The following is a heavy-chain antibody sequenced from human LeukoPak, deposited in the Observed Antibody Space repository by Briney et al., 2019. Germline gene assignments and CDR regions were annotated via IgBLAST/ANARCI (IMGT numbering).Heavy chain of an antibody. CDR2: IDGNGGST. CDR1: GFTFSSYV. J-gene: IGHJ4*02. CDR3: AKDGRDWGSYSDY. V-gene: IGHV3-23*01. Sequence: PGGSLRLSCAASGFTFSSYVMSWVRQAPGKGLEWVSGIDGNGGSTHYADSVRGRFTISRDNSKNTLYLQMNSLRAEDTALYYCAKDGRDWGSYSDYWGQGILVTVSS. D-gene: IGHD2-21*02.